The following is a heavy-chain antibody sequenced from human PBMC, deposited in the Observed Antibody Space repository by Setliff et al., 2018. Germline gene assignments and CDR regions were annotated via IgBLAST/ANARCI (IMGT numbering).Heavy chain of an antibody. V-gene: IGHV3-48*03. D-gene: IGHD6-13*01. Sequence: LGGSLRLSCAASGFTFSSYEMNWVRQAPGKGLELVSYISSSGSTIYYADPVKGRFTISRDNAKNSLYLQMNSLRAEDTAVYYCARVPGYSSSWYGYYFDYWGQGTLVTVSS. CDR3: ARVPGYSSSWYGYYFDY. J-gene: IGHJ4*02. CDR2: ISSSGSTI. CDR1: GFTFSSYE.